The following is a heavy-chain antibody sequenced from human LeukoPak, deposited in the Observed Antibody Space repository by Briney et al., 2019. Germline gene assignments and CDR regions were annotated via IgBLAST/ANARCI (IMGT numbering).Heavy chain of an antibody. V-gene: IGHV4-59*08. CDR3: ARLIPSRFDY. Sequence: SETLSLTCTVSGGSISSYYWSWIRQPPGKGLEWIGYIYYSGSTNYNPSLKSRVTISVDTSKNQFSLKLSSVTAADTAVYYCARLIPSRFDYWGQGTLVTVSS. CDR2: IYYSGST. J-gene: IGHJ4*02. CDR1: GGSISSYY.